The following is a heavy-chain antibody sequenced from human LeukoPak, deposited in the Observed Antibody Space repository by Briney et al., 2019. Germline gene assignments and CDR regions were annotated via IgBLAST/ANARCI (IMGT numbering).Heavy chain of an antibody. J-gene: IGHJ4*02. D-gene: IGHD5-18*01. CDR1: GFTFDDYA. V-gene: IGHV3-9*01. CDR3: AKDLYSYGYNLDY. CDR2: ISWNSGSI. Sequence: GGSLRLSCAASGFTFDDYAMHWVRQAPGKGLEWVSGISWNSGSIGYADSVEGRFTISRDNAKNSLYLQMNSLRAEDTALYYCAKDLYSYGYNLDYWGQGTLVTVSS.